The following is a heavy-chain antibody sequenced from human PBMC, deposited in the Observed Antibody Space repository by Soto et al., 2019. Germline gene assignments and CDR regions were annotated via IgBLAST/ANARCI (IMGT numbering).Heavy chain of an antibody. D-gene: IGHD6-13*01. CDR1: GYTFTGYY. CDR2: INPNSGGT. Sequence: ASVKVSCKASGYTFTGYYMHWVRQAPGQGLEWMGWINPNSGGTNYAQKFQGWVTMTRDTSISTAYMELSRLRSDDTAVYYCARELSAAGPEGFVDWGQGTLVTVSS. CDR3: ARELSAAGPEGFVD. V-gene: IGHV1-2*04. J-gene: IGHJ4*02.